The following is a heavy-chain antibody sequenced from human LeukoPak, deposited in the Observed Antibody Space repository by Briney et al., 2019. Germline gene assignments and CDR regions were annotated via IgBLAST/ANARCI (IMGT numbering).Heavy chain of an antibody. CDR1: VFTFSSYA. CDR2: ICVSVGST. Sequence: VGSLRLSCAASVFTFSSYAMSCVRQAPRKGLEWVSAICVSVGSTYYADSVKGRFTISRDTTKNTLYLQKNSLRAEATAVYYCAKSSTAGTWLGTIVVDFDYWGQGTLVTVSS. J-gene: IGHJ4*02. D-gene: IGHD3-22*01. CDR3: AKSSTAGTWLGTIVVDFDY. V-gene: IGHV3-23*01.